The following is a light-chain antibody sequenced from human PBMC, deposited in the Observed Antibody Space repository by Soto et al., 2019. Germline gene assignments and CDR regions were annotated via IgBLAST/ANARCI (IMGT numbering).Light chain of an antibody. V-gene: IGLV2-23*01. CDR2: EGS. Sequence: QSVLTQPASVSGSPGQSITISCTGTSSDVGSYNLVSWYQQHPGKAPKLMIYEGSKRPSGVSNRFSGSKSGNTASLTISGLQAEDEADYYCCSYAGSNTNDVFGTGTKLTVL. J-gene: IGLJ1*01. CDR1: SSDVGSYNL. CDR3: CSYAGSNTNDV.